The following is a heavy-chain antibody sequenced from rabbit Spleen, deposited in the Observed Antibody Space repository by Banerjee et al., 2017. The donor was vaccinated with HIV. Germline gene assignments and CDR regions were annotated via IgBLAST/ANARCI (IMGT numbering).Heavy chain of an antibody. CDR3: ARKVDTDTGGCNL. CDR2: IYAGSSGST. D-gene: IGHD7-1*01. V-gene: IGHV1S45*01. J-gene: IGHJ4*01. CDR1: GVSFSNYNF. Sequence: QEQLEESGGGLVKPGGSLTLTCTASGVSFSNYNFMCWVRQAPGKGLEWIACIYAGSSGSTYYASWAKGRFAISKTSSTTVTLQMTSLTAADTATYFCARKVDTDTGGCNLWGPGTLVTVS.